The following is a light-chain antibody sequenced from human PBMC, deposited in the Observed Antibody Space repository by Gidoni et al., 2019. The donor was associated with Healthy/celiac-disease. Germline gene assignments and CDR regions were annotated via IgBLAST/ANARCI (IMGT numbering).Light chain of an antibody. V-gene: IGKV1-39*01. CDR1: QSISSY. Sequence: DIQMTQSPYSLSASVGDRVTITCLASQSISSYLNWYQQKPGKAPKLLIYASSSLQSGVPSRFSGSGSGTDFTLTISSLQPEDFATYYCQQSYSTPQTFGQGTKLEIK. J-gene: IGKJ2*01. CDR2: ASS. CDR3: QQSYSTPQT.